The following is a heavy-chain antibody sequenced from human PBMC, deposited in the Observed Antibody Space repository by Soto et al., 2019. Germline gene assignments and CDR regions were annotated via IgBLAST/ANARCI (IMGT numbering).Heavy chain of an antibody. CDR1: GYSFTSYW. D-gene: IGHD2-15*01. CDR2: TYPGDSDT. CDR3: ARLEAATPSLYYYYYGMDV. Sequence: GESLKISCKGSGYSFTSYWIGWVRQMPGKGLEWMGITYPGDSDTRYSPSFQGQVTISADKSISTAYLQWSSLKASDTAMYYCARLEAATPSLYYYYYGMDVWGQGTTVTVSS. V-gene: IGHV5-51*01. J-gene: IGHJ6*02.